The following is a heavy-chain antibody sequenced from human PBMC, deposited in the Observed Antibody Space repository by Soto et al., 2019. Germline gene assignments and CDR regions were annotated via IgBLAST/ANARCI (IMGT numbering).Heavy chain of an antibody. CDR3: AKGEGVATVFDY. Sequence: EVQLLESGGGLVQPGGSLRLSCAASGFTFSSYAMSLVRQAPGKGLAWVSAISGSGGSTYYADSVKGRFTISRDNSKNTLYLQMNSLRAEDTAVYYCAKGEGVATVFDYWGQGILVTVSS. CDR2: ISGSGGST. CDR1: GFTFSSYA. D-gene: IGHD5-12*01. J-gene: IGHJ4*02. V-gene: IGHV3-23*01.